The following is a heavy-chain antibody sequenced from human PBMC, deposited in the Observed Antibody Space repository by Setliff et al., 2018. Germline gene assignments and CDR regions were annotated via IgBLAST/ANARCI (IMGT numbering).Heavy chain of an antibody. CDR3: AKVVTYYYESSGFYYGTNYVDC. CDR1: GFTFNSYV. CDR2: INGSGDST. Sequence: GGSLRLSCAVSGFTFNSYVLSWVRQAQGEGLEWVSDINGSGDSTYYADSVKGRFTISRDNSKNSLYLQMNSLRAEDTAVYYCAKVVTYYYESSGFYYGTNYVDCWGQGTLVTVSS. V-gene: IGHV3-23*01. D-gene: IGHD3-22*01. J-gene: IGHJ4*02.